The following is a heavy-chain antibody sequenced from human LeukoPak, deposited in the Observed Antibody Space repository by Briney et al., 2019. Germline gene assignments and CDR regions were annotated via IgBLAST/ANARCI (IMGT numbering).Heavy chain of an antibody. J-gene: IGHJ4*02. V-gene: IGHV5-51*01. Sequence: GESLKISCKGSGYSFTSYWIGWVRQMPGQGLEWMGIIYPGDSDTRYSPSFQGQVTISADKSISTAYLQWSSLKASDTAMYYCARGGYYDILTGYQTGNFDYWGQGTLVTVSS. CDR2: IYPGDSDT. D-gene: IGHD3-9*01. CDR3: ARGGYYDILTGYQTGNFDY. CDR1: GYSFTSYW.